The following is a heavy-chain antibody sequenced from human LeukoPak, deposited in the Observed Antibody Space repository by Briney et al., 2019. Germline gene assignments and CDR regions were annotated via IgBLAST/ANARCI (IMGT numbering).Heavy chain of an antibody. Sequence: PSETLSLTCTVSGGSISSYYWSWIRQPPGKGLEWIGYIYYSGSTNYNPSLKSRVTISVDTSKNQFSLKLSSVTAADTAVYYCARVDYYYGMDVWGQGTTVTVSS. CDR1: GGSISSYY. CDR3: ARVDYYYGMDV. CDR2: IYYSGST. J-gene: IGHJ6*02. V-gene: IGHV4-59*01.